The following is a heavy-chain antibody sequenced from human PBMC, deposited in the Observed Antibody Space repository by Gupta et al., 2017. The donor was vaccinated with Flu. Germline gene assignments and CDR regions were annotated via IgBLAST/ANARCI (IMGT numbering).Heavy chain of an antibody. CDR3: GLFDGYGDFDL. J-gene: IGHJ3*01. CDR1: GGSFSDYF. CDR2: ISHTGI. D-gene: IGHD4-17*01. V-gene: IGHV4-34*01. Sequence: QVQLQQWGAGLLKPSETLSLTCAVYGGSFSDYFWTWVRQPPGKGLEWIGEISHTGINYNPSLKSRVTISVDTSKNQFSLNLTSMTAADRAVYYCGLFDGYGDFDLWGQGTMVTVSS.